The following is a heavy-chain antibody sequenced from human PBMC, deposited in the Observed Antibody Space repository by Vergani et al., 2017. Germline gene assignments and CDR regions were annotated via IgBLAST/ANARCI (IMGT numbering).Heavy chain of an antibody. J-gene: IGHJ4*02. V-gene: IGHV4-4*02. CDR2: ICHTEDT. Sequence: QVQLQESGPGLVKPSGTLSLTCAVSGDSISSNNCRTWVRQPPGKGLEWIGEICHTEDTKYSPSLKSRVTIAVDESRNLFSQRLNSVTAADTAVYYCATIGYRRFGYYFDYWGQGILVTVSS. D-gene: IGHD2-2*02. CDR1: GDSISSNNC. CDR3: ATIGYRRFGYYFDY.